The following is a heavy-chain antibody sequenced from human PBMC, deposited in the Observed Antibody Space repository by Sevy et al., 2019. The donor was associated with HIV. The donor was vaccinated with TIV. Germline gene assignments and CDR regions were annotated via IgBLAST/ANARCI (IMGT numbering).Heavy chain of an antibody. CDR2: IKSKTDGGTT. CDR3: TTDLTGTTYENWFDP. J-gene: IGHJ5*02. Sequence: GGSLRLSCAASGFTFSNAWMSWVRQAPGKGLEWVGRIKSKTDGGTTDYAAPVKGRFTISRDDSKNTLFLQMNSLKTEATAVYYCTTDLTGTTYENWFDPWGQGTLVTVSS. V-gene: IGHV3-15*01. CDR1: GFTFSNAW. D-gene: IGHD1-7*01.